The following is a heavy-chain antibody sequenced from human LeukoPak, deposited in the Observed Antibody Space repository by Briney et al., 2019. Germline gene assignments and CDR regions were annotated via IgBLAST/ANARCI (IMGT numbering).Heavy chain of an antibody. D-gene: IGHD6-13*01. CDR2: IFYSGST. Sequence: SETLSLTCTVSGGSISSSSYYWGWIRQPPGKGLEWIGSIFYSGSTFYNPSLKSRVTMSVDTSKNQFSLRLSSVTAADTAVYYCARHEAAALSSLDYWGQGTLVTVSS. CDR1: GGSISSSSYY. V-gene: IGHV4-39*01. CDR3: ARHEAAALSSLDY. J-gene: IGHJ4*02.